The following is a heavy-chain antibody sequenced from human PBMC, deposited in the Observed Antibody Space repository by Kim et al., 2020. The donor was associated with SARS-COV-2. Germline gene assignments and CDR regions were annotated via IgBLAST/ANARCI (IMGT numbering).Heavy chain of an antibody. V-gene: IGHV3-7*03. Sequence: GGSLRLSCAASGFTFNYHWMIWVRQAPGKGLEWVANIKKDGSDMHYSESVRGRFSVSRDNTKNSLFLEMNSLRVEDTALYYCARESMPEGEGAFDFWGQG. D-gene: IGHD3-16*01. J-gene: IGHJ3*01. CDR1: GFTFNYHW. CDR2: IKKDGSDM. CDR3: ARESMPEGEGAFDF.